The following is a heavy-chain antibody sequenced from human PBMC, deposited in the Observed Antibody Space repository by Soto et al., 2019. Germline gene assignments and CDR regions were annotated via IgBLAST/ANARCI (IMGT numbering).Heavy chain of an antibody. J-gene: IGHJ6*02. CDR2: IIPIFGTA. D-gene: IGHD2-2*01. V-gene: IGHV1-69*13. CDR1: GGTFSSYA. CDR3: ASQLCSSTSCTILWPSTNQLNHLGGSSLNYAYYYYYGMDV. Sequence: GASVKVSCKASGGTFSSYAISWVRQAPGQGLEWMGGIIPIFGTANYAQKFQGRVTITADESTSTAYMELSSLRSEDTAVYYCASQLCSSTSCTILWPSTNQLNHLGGSSLNYAYYYYYGMDVWGQGTTVTVSS.